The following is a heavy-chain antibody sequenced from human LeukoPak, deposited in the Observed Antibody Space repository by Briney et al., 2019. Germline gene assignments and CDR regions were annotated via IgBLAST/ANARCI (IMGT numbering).Heavy chain of an antibody. V-gene: IGHV1-2*02. CDR3: ARGREEVVHY. CDR1: GYTFTAYY. J-gene: IGHJ4*02. D-gene: IGHD6-6*01. CDR2: INPNTGGT. Sequence: ASVKVSCKASGYTFTAYYIHWVRQAPGLGLEWMGWINPNTGGTNHAQKFQGGVTMTRDTSISTAYMEPRRLRSDDTAVYSCARGREEVVHYWGQGTLVTVSS.